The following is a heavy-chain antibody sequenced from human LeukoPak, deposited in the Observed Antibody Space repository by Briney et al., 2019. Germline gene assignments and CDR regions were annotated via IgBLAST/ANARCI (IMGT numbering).Heavy chain of an antibody. V-gene: IGHV3-49*03. Sequence: PGRSLRLSCTASGFTFGDYAMSWFRQAPGKGLEWVGFIRSKAYGGTTEYAASVKGRFTISRDDSKSIAYLQMNSLKTEDTAVYYCTRDLARGSLYGSGSYYIGPLGYYYGMDVWGQGTTVTVSS. J-gene: IGHJ6*02. CDR1: GFTFGDYA. CDR2: IRSKAYGGTT. D-gene: IGHD3-10*01. CDR3: TRDLARGSLYGSGSYYIGPLGYYYGMDV.